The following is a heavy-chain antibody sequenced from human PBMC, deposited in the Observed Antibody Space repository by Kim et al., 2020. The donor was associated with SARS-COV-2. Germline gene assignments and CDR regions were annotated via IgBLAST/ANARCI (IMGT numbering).Heavy chain of an antibody. CDR2: INPSGGST. D-gene: IGHD1-26*01. CDR3: ARDLSRFVDLWGIVGASPLSNGMDV. Sequence: ASVKVSCKASGYTFTSYYMHWVRQAPGQGLEWMGIINPSGGSTSYAQKFQGRVTMTRDTSTSTVHMELSSLRSEDTAAYYCARDLSRFVDLWGIVGASPLSNGMDVWGQGTTVTVSS. CDR1: GYTFTSYY. V-gene: IGHV1-46*01. J-gene: IGHJ6*02.